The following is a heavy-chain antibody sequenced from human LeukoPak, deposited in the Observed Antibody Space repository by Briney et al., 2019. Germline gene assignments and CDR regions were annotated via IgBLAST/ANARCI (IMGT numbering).Heavy chain of an antibody. D-gene: IGHD6-19*01. CDR3: ARTTPIAVAGTGGSSWFDP. CDR1: GGSISGYY. Sequence: SEPLSLTRTVSGGSISGYYWSWIRQPPGKGLEWIGYIYYSGNTNYNPSLKSRVTISVDTSKNQFSLKLSSVTAASTAVYYCARTTPIAVAGTGGSSWFDPCYQGTRVTVSA. V-gene: IGHV4-59*01. J-gene: IGHJ5*02. CDR2: IYYSGNT.